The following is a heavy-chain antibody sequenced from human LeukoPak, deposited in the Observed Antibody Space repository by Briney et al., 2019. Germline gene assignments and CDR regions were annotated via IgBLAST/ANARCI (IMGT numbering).Heavy chain of an antibody. CDR2: INPSGGST. Sequence: GASVKVSCKASGYTFTSYYMHWVRQAPGQGLEWMGIINPSGGSTSYAQKFQGRVTMTRDTSTSTVYMELSSLRSEDTAVYYCARGGYDYVWGSYRIFDYWGQGTLVTVSS. V-gene: IGHV1-46*01. D-gene: IGHD3-16*02. CDR1: GYTFTSYY. CDR3: ARGGYDYVWGSYRIFDY. J-gene: IGHJ4*02.